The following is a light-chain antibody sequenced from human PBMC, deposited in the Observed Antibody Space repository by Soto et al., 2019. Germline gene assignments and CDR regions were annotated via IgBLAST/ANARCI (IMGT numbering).Light chain of an antibody. Sequence: EIVMTQSPLSLPVTPGEPASISCRSSQSLLHNNGYNYLDWYLQKPGQSPQLLIYLSSNRASGVPDRFSASGSGTDFTLEISRVEAEDVGVYYCMQALQTPRLTFGGGTKVDIK. CDR1: QSLLHNNGYNY. CDR2: LSS. CDR3: MQALQTPRLT. V-gene: IGKV2-28*01. J-gene: IGKJ4*01.